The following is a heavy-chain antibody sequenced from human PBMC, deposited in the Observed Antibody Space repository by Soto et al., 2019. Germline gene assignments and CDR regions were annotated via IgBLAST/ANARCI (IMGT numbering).Heavy chain of an antibody. D-gene: IGHD1-26*01. V-gene: IGHV3-30-3*01. CDR1: GFTFSSYA. J-gene: IGHJ4*02. Sequence: SLRLSCAASGFTFSSYAMHWVRQAPGKGLEWVAVISYDGSNKYYADSVKGRFTISRDNSKNTLYLQMNSLRVEDSAVYYCAKEGRLKAPDYWGQGPLVTVSS. CDR2: ISYDGSNK. CDR3: AKEGRLKAPDY.